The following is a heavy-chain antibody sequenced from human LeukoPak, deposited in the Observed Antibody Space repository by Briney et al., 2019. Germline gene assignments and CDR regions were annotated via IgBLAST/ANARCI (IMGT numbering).Heavy chain of an antibody. CDR2: ISAYNGNT. D-gene: IGHD3-16*01. CDR3: AKDQNLMGDPDAFDI. CDR1: GYTFTSYG. V-gene: IGHV1-18*01. Sequence: ASVKVSCKASGYTFTSYGISWVRQAPGQGLEWMGWISAYNGNTNYAQKLQGRVTMTTDTSTSTAYMELRSLRSDDTAVYYCAKDQNLMGDPDAFDIWGQGTMVTVSS. J-gene: IGHJ3*02.